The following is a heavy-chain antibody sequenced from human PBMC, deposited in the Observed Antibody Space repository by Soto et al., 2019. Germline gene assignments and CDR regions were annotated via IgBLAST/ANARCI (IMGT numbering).Heavy chain of an antibody. V-gene: IGHV3-48*03. CDR3: ARDMGPYYYDSSGTAGGY. CDR2: ISSSGSTI. J-gene: IGHJ4*02. CDR1: GFTFSSYE. D-gene: IGHD3-22*01. Sequence: EVQLVESGGGLVQPGGSLRLSCAASGFTFSSYEMNWVRQAPGKGLEWVSYISSSGSTIYYADSVKGRFTISRDNAKNALYLQMNSLRAEDTAVYYCARDMGPYYYDSSGTAGGYWGQGTLVTVSS.